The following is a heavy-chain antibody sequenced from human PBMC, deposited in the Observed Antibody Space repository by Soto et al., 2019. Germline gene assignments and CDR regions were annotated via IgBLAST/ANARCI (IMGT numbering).Heavy chain of an antibody. V-gene: IGHV4-31*03. J-gene: IGHJ4*02. CDR2: IYYGGST. CDR3: AGYSQWLAPFDY. CDR1: GGSISSGGYY. D-gene: IGHD6-19*01. Sequence: SETLSLTCTVSGGSISSGGYYWSWIRQHPGKGLEWIGYIYYGGSTYYNPSLKSRVTISVDTSKNQFSLKLSSVTAADTAVYYCAGYSQWLAPFDYWGQGTLVTVSS.